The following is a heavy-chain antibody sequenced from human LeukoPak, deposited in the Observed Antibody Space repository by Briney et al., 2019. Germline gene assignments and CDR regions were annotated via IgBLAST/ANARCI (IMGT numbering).Heavy chain of an antibody. Sequence: ASVKVSCKASGGTFSSYAISWVRQAPGQGLEWMGGIIPIFGTANYAQKFQGRVTITADESTSTAYMELSSLRAEDTAVYYCATDHAAIPDYWGQGTLVTVSS. CDR1: GGTFSSYA. V-gene: IGHV1-69*01. CDR3: ATDHAAIPDY. CDR2: IIPIFGTA. D-gene: IGHD2-2*02. J-gene: IGHJ4*02.